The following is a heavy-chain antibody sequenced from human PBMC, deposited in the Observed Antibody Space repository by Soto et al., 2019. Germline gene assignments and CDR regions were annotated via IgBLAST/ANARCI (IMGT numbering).Heavy chain of an antibody. CDR2: ISSNGGST. CDR3: AREYYDFWSGYYDAFDI. J-gene: IGHJ3*02. Sequence: PGGSLRLSCAASGFTFSSYAMHWVRQAPGKGLEYVSAISSNGGSTYYANSVKGRFTISRDNSKNTLYLQMGSLRAEDMAVYYCAREYYDFWSGYYDAFDIWGQGTMVTVSS. V-gene: IGHV3-64*01. CDR1: GFTFSSYA. D-gene: IGHD3-3*01.